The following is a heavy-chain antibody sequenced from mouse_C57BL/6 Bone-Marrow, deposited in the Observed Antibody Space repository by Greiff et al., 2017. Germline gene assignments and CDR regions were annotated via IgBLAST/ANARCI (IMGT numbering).Heavy chain of an antibody. V-gene: IGHV7-1*01. J-gene: IGHJ1*03. Sequence: EVQRVESGGGLVQSGRSLRLSCATSGFTFSDFYMEWVRQAPGKGLEWIAASRNKANDYTTEYSASVKGRFIVSRDTSQSILYLQMNALRAEDTAIYYCARDAGITTGWYFDVWGTGTTVTVSS. CDR1: GFTFSDFY. D-gene: IGHD1-1*01. CDR2: SRNKANDYTT. CDR3: ARDAGITTGWYFDV.